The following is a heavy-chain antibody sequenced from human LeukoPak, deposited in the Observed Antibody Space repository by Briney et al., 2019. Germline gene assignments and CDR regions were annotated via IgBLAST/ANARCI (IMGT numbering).Heavy chain of an antibody. CDR3: AKYAGDPNGVYYYYYYMGV. J-gene: IGHJ6*03. CDR1: GFTFSSYA. V-gene: IGHV3-23*01. Sequence: GGSLRLSCAASGFTFSSYAMSWVRQAPGKGLEWVSAISGSGGSTYYADSVKGRFTISRDNSKNTLYLQMNSLRAEDTAVYYCAKYAGDPNGVYYYYYYMGVWGKGTTVTVSS. D-gene: IGHD1-14*01. CDR2: ISGSGGST.